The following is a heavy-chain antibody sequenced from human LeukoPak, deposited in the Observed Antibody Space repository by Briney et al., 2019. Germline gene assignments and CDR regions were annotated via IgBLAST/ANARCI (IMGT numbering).Heavy chain of an antibody. J-gene: IGHJ4*02. Sequence: GGFLRLSCAASGFTFSAAWMNWVRQAPGKGLEWVGRIKSKSNGGTTDFAVPVRDRFTISRDDSKNTLNLQMDSLRTEDTAVYYCVADLPGTNSPYFDYWGQGTLVTVSS. D-gene: IGHD4/OR15-4a*01. V-gene: IGHV3-15*01. CDR1: GFTFSAAW. CDR3: VADLPGTNSPYFDY. CDR2: IKSKSNGGTT.